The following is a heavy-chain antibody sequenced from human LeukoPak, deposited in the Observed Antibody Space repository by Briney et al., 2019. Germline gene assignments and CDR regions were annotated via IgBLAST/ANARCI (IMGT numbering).Heavy chain of an antibody. CDR1: GYTFTSYD. J-gene: IGHJ4*02. CDR2: MNPNSGNT. V-gene: IGHV1-8*03. CDR3: ARGTVRYCSGGSCSSILDY. Sequence: GASVKVSCKASGYTFTSYDINWVRQATGQGLEWMGWMNPNSGNTGYAQKFQGRVTITRNTSISTAYMGLSSLRSEDTAVYYCARGTVRYCSGGSCSSILDYWGQGTLVTVSS. D-gene: IGHD2-15*01.